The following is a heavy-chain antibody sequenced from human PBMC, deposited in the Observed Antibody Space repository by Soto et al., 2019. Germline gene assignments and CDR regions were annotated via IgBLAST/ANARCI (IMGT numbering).Heavy chain of an antibody. Sequence: QGQLVQSGGEVKRPGASVKVSCKASGYSFTNYGVSWVRQAPGQGLEWMGWISPYSGNADYAHDLQGRVTMTTDTSTSTAYMELRSLRSDDTAIYYCARGGGLTNGFDPWGQGTLVTVSS. J-gene: IGHJ5*02. CDR2: ISPYSGNA. V-gene: IGHV1-18*01. CDR3: ARGGGLTNGFDP. D-gene: IGHD3-10*01. CDR1: GYSFTNYG.